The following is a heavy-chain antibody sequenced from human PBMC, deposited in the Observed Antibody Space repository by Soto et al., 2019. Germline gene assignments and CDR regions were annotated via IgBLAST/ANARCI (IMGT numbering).Heavy chain of an antibody. CDR2: ISAYNGNT. V-gene: IGHV1-18*01. CDR3: ARDQRDESVAGTCHY. CDR1: GYTFTSYG. D-gene: IGHD6-19*01. Sequence: ASVKVSCKASGYTFTSYGISWVRQAPGQGLEWMGWISAYNGNTNYAQKLQGRVTMTTDTSTSTAYMELRSLRSDDTAVYYCARDQRDESVAGTCHYWGQGTLVTVS. J-gene: IGHJ4*02.